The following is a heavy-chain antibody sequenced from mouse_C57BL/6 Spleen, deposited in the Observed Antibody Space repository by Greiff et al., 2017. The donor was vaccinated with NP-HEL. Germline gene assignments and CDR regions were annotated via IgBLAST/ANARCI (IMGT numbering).Heavy chain of an antibody. J-gene: IGHJ1*03. CDR1: GYTFTDYY. Sequence: VQLQQSGPELVKPGASVKISCKASGYTFTDYYMNWVKQSHGKSLEWIGDINPNNGGTSYNQKFKGKATLTVDKSSSTAYMELRSLTSEDSAVYYCEYGSSYGPYWYFDVWGTGTTVTVSS. V-gene: IGHV1-26*01. CDR3: EYGSSYGPYWYFDV. D-gene: IGHD1-1*01. CDR2: INPNNGGT.